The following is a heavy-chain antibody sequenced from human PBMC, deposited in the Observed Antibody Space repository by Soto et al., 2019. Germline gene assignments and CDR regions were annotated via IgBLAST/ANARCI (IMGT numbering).Heavy chain of an antibody. J-gene: IGHJ5*02. CDR3: ARVASSGPGHWFDP. Sequence: SETLSLTCAVSGYSISSGYYWGWIRQPPGKGLEWIGSIYHSGSTYYNPSLKSRVTISVDTSKNQFSLKLSSVTAADTAVYYCARVASSGPGHWFDPWGQGTLVTVSS. CDR2: IYHSGST. D-gene: IGHD6-19*01. CDR1: GYSISSGYY. V-gene: IGHV4-38-2*01.